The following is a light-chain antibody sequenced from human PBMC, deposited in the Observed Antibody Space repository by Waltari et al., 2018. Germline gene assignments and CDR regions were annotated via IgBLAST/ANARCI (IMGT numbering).Light chain of an antibody. CDR1: LSVSNN. J-gene: IGKJ2*01. V-gene: IGKV3-15*01. Sequence: EIVMTQSPATLSVSPGDTATLSCRASLSVSNNLAWYQQTPGQAPRLLIYGTSPRASGIPAKFSGSGYGTEFTLTISSLQSEDFAVYYCQQYNNWPRTFGQGTKLEIK. CDR2: GTS. CDR3: QQYNNWPRT.